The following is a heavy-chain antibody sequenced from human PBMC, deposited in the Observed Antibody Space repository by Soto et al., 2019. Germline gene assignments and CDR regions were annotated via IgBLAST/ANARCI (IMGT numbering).Heavy chain of an antibody. CDR2: IYSSGTT. Sequence: SETLSLTCTVSGGSISGYYWSWIRQPPGKGLEWIGYIYSSGTTSYNPSLKSRVTISVDTSQNQFSLKLRSMTAADTAVYYCVRDVPSSSYSDYWGQGALVTVSS. CDR1: GGSISGYY. J-gene: IGHJ4*02. CDR3: VRDVPSSSYSDY. V-gene: IGHV4-59*01. D-gene: IGHD6-13*01.